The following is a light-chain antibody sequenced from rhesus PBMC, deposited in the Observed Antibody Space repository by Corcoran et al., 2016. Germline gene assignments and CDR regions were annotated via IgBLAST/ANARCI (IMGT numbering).Light chain of an antibody. Sequence: IQMTQSPSALSASVGDRVTISCRASQNINSNLAWYQQKPGKAPRLLIYTTSRLQTGFPSRFSGSGSGTDFTLTISSLQPEDSATYYCQHYYNDPLTFGGGTKVELK. CDR3: QHYYNDPLT. CDR1: QNINSN. V-gene: IGKV1S8*01. CDR2: TTS. J-gene: IGKJ4*01.